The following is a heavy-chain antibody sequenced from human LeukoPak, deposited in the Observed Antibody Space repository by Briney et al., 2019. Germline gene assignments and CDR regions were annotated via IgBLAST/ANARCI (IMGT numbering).Heavy chain of an antibody. D-gene: IGHD2-2*01. CDR1: GYTFTIYA. Sequence: ASVKVSFKASGYTFTIYAMHWVRQAPGQRGEWMGWINAGNGNTKYSQKFQGRVTITRDTSASTAYMELSSLRSEDTAVYYCARGKGRVVPAAVFDYWGQGTLVTVSS. V-gene: IGHV1-3*01. J-gene: IGHJ4*02. CDR2: INAGNGNT. CDR3: ARGKGRVVPAAVFDY.